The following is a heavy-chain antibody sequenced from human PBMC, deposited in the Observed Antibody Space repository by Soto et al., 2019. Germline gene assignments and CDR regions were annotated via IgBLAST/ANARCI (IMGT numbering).Heavy chain of an antibody. J-gene: IGHJ4*02. D-gene: IGHD4-17*01. V-gene: IGHV6-1*01. CDR2: TYYRSRWYN. Sequence: QVQLQQSGPGLVKPSQTLSLTCAISGDSVSDNTAAWNWIRQSPSRGLEWLGRTYYRSRWYNDYAISERSGIIINPDTSKNQFSLQLNSVTPEDTAVYYCARDGGIALTTFDFWGQGSLVTVSS. CDR1: GDSVSDNTAA. CDR3: ARDGGIALTTFDF.